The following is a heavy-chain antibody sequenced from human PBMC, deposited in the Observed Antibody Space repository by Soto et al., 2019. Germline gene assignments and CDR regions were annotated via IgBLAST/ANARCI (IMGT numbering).Heavy chain of an antibody. J-gene: IGHJ5*02. V-gene: IGHV4-34*01. CDR3: ARTRMWFDP. D-gene: IGHD2-8*01. CDR1: GGSFSGYY. CDR2: INHSGST. Sequence: SETLSLTCAVYGGSFSGYYWSWIRQPPGKGLEWIGEINHSGSTNYNPSLKSRVTISVDTSKNQFSLKLSSVTAADTAVYYCARTRMWFDPWGQGTLVTVSS.